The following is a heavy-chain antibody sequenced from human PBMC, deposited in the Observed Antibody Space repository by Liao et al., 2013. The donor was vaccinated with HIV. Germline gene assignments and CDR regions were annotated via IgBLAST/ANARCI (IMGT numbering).Heavy chain of an antibody. J-gene: IGHJ4*02. CDR1: GGSFSGYY. D-gene: IGHD3-3*02. V-gene: IGHV4-34*01. Sequence: QVHLRQWGAGLVKPSETLSLTCAVYGGSFSGYYWSWIRQPPGKALEWIGEIDHSGRTNYNPSLKRRLAISVDTSKNQFSLKLSSVTAADTAVYYCARLDSLIFGVVILRDYWGQGTLVTVSS. CDR2: IDHSGRT. CDR3: ARLDSLIFGVVILRDY.